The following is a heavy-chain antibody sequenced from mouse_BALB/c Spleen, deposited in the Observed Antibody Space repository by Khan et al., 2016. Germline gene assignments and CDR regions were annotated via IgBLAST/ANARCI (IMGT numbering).Heavy chain of an antibody. V-gene: IGHV5-4*02. CDR2: ISDGGSYT. J-gene: IGHJ3*01. D-gene: IGHD2-12*01. CDR1: GFTFSDYY. Sequence: EVELVESGGGLVKPGGSLKLSCAASGFTFSDYYMYWVRQTPEKRLECVATISDGGSYTYYPDSVKGRFTISRDNAMNDLYLQMSSLQSYDTALYYCSRDDSWFAYLVQATLVTVSA. CDR3: SRDDSWFAY.